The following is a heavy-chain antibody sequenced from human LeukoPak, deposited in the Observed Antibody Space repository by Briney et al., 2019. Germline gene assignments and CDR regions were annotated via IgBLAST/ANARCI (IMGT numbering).Heavy chain of an antibody. CDR2: INPNSGGT. CDR3: ARDSSGPNYYFDY. V-gene: IGHV1-2*02. D-gene: IGHD3-22*01. Sequence: ASLKVSCKASGYTFTGYYMHWVRQAPGQGLEWMGWINPNSGGTNYAQKFQGRVTMTRDTSISTAYMELSRLRSDDTAVYYCARDSSGPNYYFDYWGQGTLVTVSS. CDR1: GYTFTGYY. J-gene: IGHJ4*02.